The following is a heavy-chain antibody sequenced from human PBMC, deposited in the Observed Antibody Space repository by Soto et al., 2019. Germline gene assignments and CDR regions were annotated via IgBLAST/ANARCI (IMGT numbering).Heavy chain of an antibody. Sequence: SETLSLTCTVSGGSISSYYWSWIRQPPGKGLEWIGYIYYSGSTNYNPSLKSRVTTSVDTSKNQFSLKLSSVTAADTAVYYCARQRIREVYYFDYWGQGTLVTVSS. V-gene: IGHV4-59*08. CDR3: ARQRIREVYYFDY. J-gene: IGHJ4*02. CDR1: GGSISSYY. D-gene: IGHD1-20*01. CDR2: IYYSGST.